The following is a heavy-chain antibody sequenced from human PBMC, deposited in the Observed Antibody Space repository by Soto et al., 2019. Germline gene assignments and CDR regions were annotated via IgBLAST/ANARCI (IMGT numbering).Heavy chain of an antibody. Sequence: QVQLVQSGVEVKKPGASVKVSCKASGYTFISHGISWVRQAPGQGLEWMGWISGKNGNTNYAQKLQGRVTLAKGTSPSTAYMELGGLGSDGTAVDFCARVSSSLVVVPDYGMDVWGQGTTVTVSS. J-gene: IGHJ6*02. CDR1: GYTFISHG. CDR3: ARVSSSLVVVPDYGMDV. D-gene: IGHD2-15*01. CDR2: ISGKNGNT. V-gene: IGHV1-18*04.